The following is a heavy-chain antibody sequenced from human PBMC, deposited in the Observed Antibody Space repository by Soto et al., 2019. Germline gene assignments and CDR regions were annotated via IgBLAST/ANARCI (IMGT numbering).Heavy chain of an antibody. Sequence: PGGSLRLSCAASGFTFSNAWMSWVRQAPGKGLEWVGRIKSKTDGGTTDYAAPVKGRFTISRDDSKNTLYLQMNSLKTEDTAVYYCTTVSPTTPPYYDILTGYRDAFDIWGQGTMVTVSS. J-gene: IGHJ3*02. V-gene: IGHV3-15*01. CDR1: GFTFSNAW. CDR3: TTVSPTTPPYYDILTGYRDAFDI. CDR2: IKSKTDGGTT. D-gene: IGHD3-9*01.